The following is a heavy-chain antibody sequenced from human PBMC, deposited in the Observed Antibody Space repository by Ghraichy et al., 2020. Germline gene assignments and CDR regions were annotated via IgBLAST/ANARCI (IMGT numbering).Heavy chain of an antibody. J-gene: IGHJ4*02. D-gene: IGHD1-1*01. Sequence: GGSLRLSCTTSGFVFSSYWLSWVRQAPGKGPEWVANINQGGSEIYYGDSARGQFSISRDNAKNSLYLQMSSLRAEDTAVYYCAIADNWSDVGPFDHWGQGTAVTVSS. CDR2: INQGGSEI. CDR1: GFVFSSYW. V-gene: IGHV3-7*03. CDR3: AIADNWSDVGPFDH.